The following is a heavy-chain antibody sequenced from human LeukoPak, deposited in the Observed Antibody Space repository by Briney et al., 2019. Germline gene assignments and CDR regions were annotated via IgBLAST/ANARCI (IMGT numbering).Heavy chain of an antibody. D-gene: IGHD5-24*01. CDR1: GFIFGDHA. CDR2: IRSKGEGGTT. CDR3: VRLEMVTMADAFDV. Sequence: PGGSLRLSCRASGFIFGDHAMTWVRQAPGKGQEWVGFIRSKGEGGTTEYAASVKGRFTISRDDSKSIAYVEMNSLKIEDTALYYCVRLEMVTMADAFDVWGQGTMVTVFS. V-gene: IGHV3-49*04. J-gene: IGHJ3*01.